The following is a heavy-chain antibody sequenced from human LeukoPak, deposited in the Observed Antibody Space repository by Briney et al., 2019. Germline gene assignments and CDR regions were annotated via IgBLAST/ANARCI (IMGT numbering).Heavy chain of an antibody. V-gene: IGHV1-69*06. CDR2: IIPIFGTA. CDR1: GGTFISYA. Sequence: ASVKVSCKASGGTFISYAISWVRQAPGQGLEWMGGIIPIFGTANYAQKFQGRVTITADKSTSTAYMELSSLRSEDTAVYYCAGSLTAMVTFNLWGQGTLVTVSS. CDR3: AGSLTAMVTFNL. D-gene: IGHD5-18*01. J-gene: IGHJ4*02.